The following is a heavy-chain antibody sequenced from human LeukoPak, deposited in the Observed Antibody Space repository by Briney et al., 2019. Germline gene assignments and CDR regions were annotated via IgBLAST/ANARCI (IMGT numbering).Heavy chain of an antibody. CDR3: AYGSGGDVDY. J-gene: IGHJ4*02. Sequence: SETLSLTCTVSGGSISSSSYYWGWIRQPPGKGLEWIGSIYYSGSTYYNPSLKSRVTISVDTSKNQFSLKLSSVTAADTAVYYCAYGSGGDVDYWGQGTLVTVSS. CDR2: IYYSGST. D-gene: IGHD3-10*01. CDR1: GGSISSSSYY. V-gene: IGHV4-39*01.